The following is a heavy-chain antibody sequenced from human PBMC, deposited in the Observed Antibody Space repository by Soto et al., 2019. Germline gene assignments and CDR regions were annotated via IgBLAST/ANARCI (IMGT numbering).Heavy chain of an antibody. V-gene: IGHV3-23*01. J-gene: IGHJ4*02. D-gene: IGHD2-2*01. CDR3: AKDRDIVVVPAAPPGN. CDR2: ISGSGGST. CDR1: GFTFSSYA. Sequence: GGSLRLSCAASGFTFSSYAMSWVRQAPGKGLEWVSAISGSGGSTYYADSVKGRFTISRDNSKNTLYLQMNSLRAEDTAVYYCAKDRDIVVVPAAPPGNWGQGTLVTVSS.